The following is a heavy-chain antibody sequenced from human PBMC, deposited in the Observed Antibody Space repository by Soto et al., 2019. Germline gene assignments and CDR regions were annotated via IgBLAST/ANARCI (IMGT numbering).Heavy chain of an antibody. CDR2: IYYSGST. D-gene: IGHD6-13*01. CDR3: ARGRWPDFDY. Sequence: SWTLALTCTVSGGSINNYYWSGIRKPPGKGLEWIGYIYYSGSTNYNPSLKSRVTISIDTSKNHFSLKLSSVTAADTAVYYCARGRWPDFDYWGQGTLVTVSS. J-gene: IGHJ4*02. V-gene: IGHV4-59*01. CDR1: GGSINNYY.